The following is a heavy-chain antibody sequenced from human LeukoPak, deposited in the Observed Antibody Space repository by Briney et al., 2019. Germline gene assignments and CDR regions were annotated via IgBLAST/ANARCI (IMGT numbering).Heavy chain of an antibody. V-gene: IGHV3-23*01. CDR1: GFTFSSYA. CDR2: VSGSGGST. Sequence: GGSLRLSCAASGFTFSSYAMSWVRQAPGKGLEWVSAVSGSGGSTYYADSVKGRFTISRDNSKNTLFLQMNSLRAEDTAVHYCAKTSRGYNDYDSPFDYWGQGTLVTVSS. J-gene: IGHJ4*02. CDR3: AKTSRGYNDYDSPFDY. D-gene: IGHD5-12*01.